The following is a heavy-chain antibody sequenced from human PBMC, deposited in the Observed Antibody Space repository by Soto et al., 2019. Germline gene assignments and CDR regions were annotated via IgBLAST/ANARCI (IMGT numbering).Heavy chain of an antibody. D-gene: IGHD1-26*01. CDR1: GGSFSGYY. Sequence: QVQLQQWGAGLLKPSETLSLTCAVYGGSFSGYYWTWIRQPPGTGLEWIGEINHSGSTNYNPSLKSRVPISVDTFKNQFSRELTSMTAAEMAVYYYARDKISGLLGNWGQGTLVTGST. CDR3: ARDKISGLLGN. J-gene: IGHJ4*02. V-gene: IGHV4-34*01. CDR2: INHSGST.